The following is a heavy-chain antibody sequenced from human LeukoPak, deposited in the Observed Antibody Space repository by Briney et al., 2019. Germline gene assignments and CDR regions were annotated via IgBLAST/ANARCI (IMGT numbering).Heavy chain of an antibody. CDR2: IYYSGST. CDR3: XXXXXXXXWFGEFENWFDP. CDR1: GGSISSSSYY. J-gene: IGHJ5*02. Sequence: SETLSLTCTVSGGSISSSSYYWGWIRQPPGKGLEWIGSIYYSGSTNYNPSLKSRVTISVDTSKNQFSLKLSSVTAAATAVYCXXXXXXXXXWFGEFENWFDPWGQGTLVTVSS. D-gene: IGHD3-10*01. V-gene: IGHV4-39*07.